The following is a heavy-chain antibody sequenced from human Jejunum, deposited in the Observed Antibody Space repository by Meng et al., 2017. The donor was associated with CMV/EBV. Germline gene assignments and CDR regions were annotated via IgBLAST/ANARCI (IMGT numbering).Heavy chain of an antibody. J-gene: IGHJ4*02. Sequence: CTRNDMTWVRQATGKGLEWVSGISGNSGSTYYADSVKGRFSSSRDNSKNTVYLQMNSLRAEDTAVYYCASRPGAIFGVVIIPNFDYWGQGTLVTVSS. D-gene: IGHD3-3*01. CDR3: ASRPGAIFGVVIIPNFDY. CDR1: CTRND. V-gene: IGHV3-23*01. CDR2: ISGNSGST.